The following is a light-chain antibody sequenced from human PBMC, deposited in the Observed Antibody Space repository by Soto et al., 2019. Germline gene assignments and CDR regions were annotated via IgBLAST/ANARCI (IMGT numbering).Light chain of an antibody. CDR3: QQYNNWPHT. CDR2: GAS. V-gene: IGKV3-15*01. Sequence: ELVLTQSPGTLSLSPGKRATLSCRASQSISSSYLAWYQQKPGQAPRLLIYGASTRATGIPARFSGSGSGTEFTLTISSLQSEDFAVYYCQQYNNWPHTFGGGTKVDI. CDR1: QSISSSY. J-gene: IGKJ4*01.